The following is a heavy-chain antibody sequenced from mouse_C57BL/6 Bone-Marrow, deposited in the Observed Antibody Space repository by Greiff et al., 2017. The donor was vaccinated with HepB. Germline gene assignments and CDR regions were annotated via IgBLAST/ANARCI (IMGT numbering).Heavy chain of an antibody. V-gene: IGHV1-72*01. Sequence: QVQLQQPGAELVKPGASVKLSCKASGYTFTGYWMHWVKQRPGRGLEWIGRIDPYNGGTKYNEKFKSKATLTVDKPSSTAYMQLSSLTSEDSAVYYCARAGDYDAYAMDDWGQGTSVTASS. D-gene: IGHD2-4*01. CDR3: ARAGDYDAYAMDD. CDR1: GYTFTGYW. CDR2: IDPYNGGT. J-gene: IGHJ4*01.